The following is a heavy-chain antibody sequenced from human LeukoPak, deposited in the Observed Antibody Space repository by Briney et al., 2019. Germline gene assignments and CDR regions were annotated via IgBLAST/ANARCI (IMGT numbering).Heavy chain of an antibody. CDR1: GGSISSYY. D-gene: IGHD4-17*01. V-gene: IGHV4-59*08. Sequence: SETLSLTCTVSGGSISSYYWGWIRQPPGKGLEWIGYIYYSGSTNYNPSLKSRVTISVDTSKNQFSLKLSSVTAADTAVYYCARLGGPTVTSDYWGQGTLVTVSS. J-gene: IGHJ4*02. CDR2: IYYSGST. CDR3: ARLGGPTVTSDY.